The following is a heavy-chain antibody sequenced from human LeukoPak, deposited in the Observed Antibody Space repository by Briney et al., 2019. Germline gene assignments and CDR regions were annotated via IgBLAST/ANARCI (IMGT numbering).Heavy chain of an antibody. J-gene: IGHJ4*02. CDR2: IYHSGNT. Sequence: PSETLSLTCAVSGYSISSGYYWGWLRQPPGKGLEWIGSIYHSGNTNYNPSLKSRVTISVDTSKNQFYLKVSSVTAADTALYYCARWYSSSGYLDYWGQGTLVTVSS. D-gene: IGHD6-6*01. CDR1: GYSISSGYY. CDR3: ARWYSSSGYLDY. V-gene: IGHV4-38-2*01.